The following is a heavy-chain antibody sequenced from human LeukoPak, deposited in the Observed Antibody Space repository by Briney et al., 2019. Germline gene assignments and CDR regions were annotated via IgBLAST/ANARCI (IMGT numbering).Heavy chain of an antibody. Sequence: SETLSLTCAVYGGSFSGYYWSWVRQPPGKGLEWIGEINHSGSTNYNPSLKSRVTISVDTSKNQFSLKLSSVTAADTAVYYCARGLLWFGELLAFDYWGQGTLVTVS. CDR1: GGSFSGYY. D-gene: IGHD3-10*01. J-gene: IGHJ4*02. V-gene: IGHV4-34*01. CDR3: ARGLLWFGELLAFDY. CDR2: INHSGST.